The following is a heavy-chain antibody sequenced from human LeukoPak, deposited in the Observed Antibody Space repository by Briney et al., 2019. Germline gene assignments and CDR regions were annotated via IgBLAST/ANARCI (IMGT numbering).Heavy chain of an antibody. CDR3: ARDRRNSSIIDY. CDR1: GFTFSSYG. CDR2: IWYDGSNK. D-gene: IGHD6-19*01. Sequence: GGSLRLSCAASGFTFSSYGMHWVRQAPGKGLEWVAVIWYDGSNKYYADSVKGRFTISRDNSKNTLYLQMNSLRAEDTAVYYCARDRRNSSIIDYWGQGTLVTVSS. J-gene: IGHJ4*02. V-gene: IGHV3-33*01.